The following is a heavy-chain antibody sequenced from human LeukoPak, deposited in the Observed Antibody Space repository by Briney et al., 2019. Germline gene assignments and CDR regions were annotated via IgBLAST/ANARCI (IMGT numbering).Heavy chain of an antibody. CDR3: AKDSRYCSGGSCLFDY. V-gene: IGHV3-23*01. J-gene: IGHJ4*02. Sequence: GGSLRLSCVVSGFTFNNFAMTWVRQAPGKGLEWVSTISGSGGTTYYTDSVKGRFSISRDNSKDTLYLQMNSLRAEDTAIYYCAKDSRYCSGGSCLFDYWGRGTLVTVSS. CDR1: GFTFNNFA. CDR2: ISGSGGTT. D-gene: IGHD2-15*01.